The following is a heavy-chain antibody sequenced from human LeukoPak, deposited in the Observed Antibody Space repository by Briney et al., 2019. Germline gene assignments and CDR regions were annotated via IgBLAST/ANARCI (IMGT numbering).Heavy chain of an antibody. Sequence: PGGSLRLSCAASGFTFSSYSMNWVRQAPGKGLEWVSSISSSSSYIYYADSVKGRFTISRDNAKNSLYLQMNSLRAEDTAVYYCATFWSGYSYFDYWGQGTLVTVSS. CDR2: ISSSSSYI. CDR1: GFTFSSYS. V-gene: IGHV3-21*01. D-gene: IGHD3-3*01. CDR3: ATFWSGYSYFDY. J-gene: IGHJ4*02.